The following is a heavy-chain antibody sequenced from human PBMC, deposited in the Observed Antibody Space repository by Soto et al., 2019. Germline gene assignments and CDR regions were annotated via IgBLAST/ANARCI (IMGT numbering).Heavy chain of an antibody. CDR3: ATGGYSGYVHFDY. D-gene: IGHD5-12*01. CDR2: IYYSGST. Sequence: PSDTLSLTCTVSGGSISSGGYYWSWIRQHPGKGLEWIGYIYYSGSTYYNPSLKSRVTISVDTSKNQFSLKLSSVTAADTAVYYCATGGYSGYVHFDYWGQGTLVTVSS. CDR1: GGSISSGGYY. V-gene: IGHV4-31*03. J-gene: IGHJ4*02.